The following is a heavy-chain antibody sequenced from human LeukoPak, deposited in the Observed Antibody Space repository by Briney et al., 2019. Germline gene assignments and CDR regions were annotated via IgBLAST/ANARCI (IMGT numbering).Heavy chain of an antibody. CDR2: IYYSGST. J-gene: IGHJ4*02. CDR1: GGSISSGGYY. CDR3: ARDRRSKDMGLFDY. V-gene: IGHV4-31*03. D-gene: IGHD1-26*01. Sequence: SQTLSLTCTVSGGSISSGGYYWSWIRQHPGKGLECIGYIYYSGSTYYNPSLKSRVTISVDTSKNQFSLKLSSVTAADTAVYYCARDRRSKDMGLFDYWGQGTLVTVSS.